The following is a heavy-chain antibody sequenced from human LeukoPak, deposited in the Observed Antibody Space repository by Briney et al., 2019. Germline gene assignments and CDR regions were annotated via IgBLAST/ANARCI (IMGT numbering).Heavy chain of an antibody. V-gene: IGHV3-30*04. CDR1: GFTFGSYA. J-gene: IGHJ4*02. CDR3: ASSSGSGSSPDY. D-gene: IGHD3-10*01. Sequence: GGSLRLSCAASGFTFGSYAMHWVRQAPGKGLEWVAVISYDGSNKYYADSVKGRFTISRDNSKNTLYLQMNSLRAEDTAVYYCASSSGSGSSPDYWGQGTLVTVSS. CDR2: ISYDGSNK.